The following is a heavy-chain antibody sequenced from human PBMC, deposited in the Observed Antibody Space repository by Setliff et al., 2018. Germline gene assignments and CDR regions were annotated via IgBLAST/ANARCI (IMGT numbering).Heavy chain of an antibody. CDR1: GLRFSDAW. D-gene: IGHD3-9*01. CDR3: ATGLGQYFDY. Sequence: GESLRLSCAVSGLRFSDAWVSWVRQAPGKGLEWVGRIRTKTDGGTADYAAPVKGRFIISRDDSKNLVFLQMNSLKTEDTAVYYCATGLGQYFDYWGQGSLVTVSS. V-gene: IGHV3-15*01. CDR2: IRTKTDGGTA. J-gene: IGHJ4*01.